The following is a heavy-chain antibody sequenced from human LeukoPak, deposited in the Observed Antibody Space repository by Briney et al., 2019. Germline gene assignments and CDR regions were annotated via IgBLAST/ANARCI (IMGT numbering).Heavy chain of an antibody. CDR3: ARGWRYSYGPGLIDY. CDR2: IKPGNGDT. CDR1: GYTFINYV. D-gene: IGHD5-18*01. Sequence: GAAVKVSCKTSGYTFINYVVHWVRQAPGQRLEWMGWIKPGNGDTKYSQKFQGRVTITSDTSANTGYLELRSLTSEDTAVYYCARGWRYSYGPGLIDYWGQGTLVTVSS. V-gene: IGHV1-3*01. J-gene: IGHJ4*02.